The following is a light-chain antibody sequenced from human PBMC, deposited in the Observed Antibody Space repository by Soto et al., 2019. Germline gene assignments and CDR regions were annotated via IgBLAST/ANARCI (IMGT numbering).Light chain of an antibody. CDR3: QQYNNWT. V-gene: IGKV1-5*01. Sequence: DIQMTQSPSTLSASVGDRVTITCRASQSISSWLAWYQQKPGKAPKLLIYDASSLESGVPSRFSGSGSGTEFTLTISSLQSEDFAVYYCQQYNNWTFGQGTKV. CDR2: DAS. CDR1: QSISSW. J-gene: IGKJ1*01.